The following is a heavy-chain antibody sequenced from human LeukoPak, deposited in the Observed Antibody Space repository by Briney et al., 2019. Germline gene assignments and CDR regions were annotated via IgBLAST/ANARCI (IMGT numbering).Heavy chain of an antibody. CDR1: GFSFISYR. J-gene: IGHJ3*02. CDR2: IDPYGGDT. V-gene: IGHV3-74*01. Sequence: GGSLRLSCGASGFSFISYRMHWVRQTPEKRLVWVSYIDPYGGDTNYADSVKGRFTISRDNDKNTLYLQMNSLRVDDTAVYFGERGPYLYEIVGQPDIWGHGTMVTVSS. D-gene: IGHD2-8*01. CDR3: ERGPYLYEIVGQPDI.